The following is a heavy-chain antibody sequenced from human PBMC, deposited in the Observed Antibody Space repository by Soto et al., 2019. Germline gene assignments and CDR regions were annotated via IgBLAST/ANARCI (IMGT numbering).Heavy chain of an antibody. CDR3: TRLAYIGSYHNVIDY. CDR2: IRSKASSYAT. CDR1: GFTFSGSA. J-gene: IGHJ4*02. Sequence: GGSLRLSCAASGFTFSGSAMHWVRQASGKGLEWVGRIRSKASSYATAYAASVKGRFTISRDDSKNTAYLQMNSLKTEDTAVYYCTRLAYIGSYHNVIDYWGQGTLVTVSS. V-gene: IGHV3-73*01. D-gene: IGHD1-26*01.